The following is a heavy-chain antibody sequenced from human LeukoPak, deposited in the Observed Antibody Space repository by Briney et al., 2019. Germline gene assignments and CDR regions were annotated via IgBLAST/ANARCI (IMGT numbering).Heavy chain of an antibody. Sequence: ASVKVSCRASGYTFTSYDINWVRQATGQGLEWMGWMNPNRGNTGYAQKFQGRVTMTRNTSISTAYMELSSLRSEDTAVYYCARAWEEGSYFGVGNPRANWFDPWGQGTLVTVSS. D-gene: IGHD3-10*01. J-gene: IGHJ5*02. V-gene: IGHV1-8*01. CDR1: GYTFTSYD. CDR2: MNPNRGNT. CDR3: ARAWEEGSYFGVGNPRANWFDP.